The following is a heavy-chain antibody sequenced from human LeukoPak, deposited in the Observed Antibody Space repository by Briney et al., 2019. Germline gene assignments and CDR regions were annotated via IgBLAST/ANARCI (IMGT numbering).Heavy chain of an antibody. CDR2: IYYSGST. Sequence: SETLSLTCSVSGDSITGYYWGWIRQPPGKGLEWIGSIYYSGSTYYNPSLKSRVTISVDTSKNQFSLKLSSVTAADTAVYYCARPMVRGVLHHSPNWVDPWGQGTLVTVSS. V-gene: IGHV4-39*01. CDR1: GDSITGYY. CDR3: ARPMVRGVLHHSPNWVDP. J-gene: IGHJ5*02. D-gene: IGHD3-10*01.